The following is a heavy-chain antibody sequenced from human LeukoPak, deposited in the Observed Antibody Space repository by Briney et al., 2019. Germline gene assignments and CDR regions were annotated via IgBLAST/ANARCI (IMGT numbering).Heavy chain of an antibody. CDR2: INHSGST. CDR1: GGSFSGYY. V-gene: IGHV4-34*01. CDR3: ARVTGLFRAWFDP. Sequence: PSETLSLTCAVYGGSFSGYYWSWIRQPPGKGLEWIGEINHSGSTNYNPSLKSRVTISVDTSKNQFSLKLSSVTAADTAVYYCARVTGLFRAWFDPWGQGTLVTVSS. D-gene: IGHD1-1*01. J-gene: IGHJ5*02.